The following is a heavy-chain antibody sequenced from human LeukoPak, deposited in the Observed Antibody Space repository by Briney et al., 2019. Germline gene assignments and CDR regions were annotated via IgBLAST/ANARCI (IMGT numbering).Heavy chain of an antibody. V-gene: IGHV3-23*01. J-gene: IGHJ4*02. CDR3: AKDPPPTAGYSYAQSLGY. CDR1: GFTFSSYG. Sequence: GTLRLSCAASGFTFSSYGMSWVRQAPGKGLEWVSAISGSGGSTYYADSVKGRFTISRDNSKNTLYLQMNSLRAEDTAVYYCAKDPPPTAGYSYAQSLGYWGQGTLVTVSS. D-gene: IGHD5-18*01. CDR2: ISGSGGST.